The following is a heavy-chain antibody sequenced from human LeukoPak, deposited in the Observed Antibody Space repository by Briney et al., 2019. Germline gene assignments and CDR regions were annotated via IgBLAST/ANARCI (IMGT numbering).Heavy chain of an antibody. CDR3: TRDWYALDV. J-gene: IGHJ6*02. Sequence: GRSLRLSCTASGFTFGDYAMSWVRQAPGKGLEWVGFIRSKAYGGTTEYAASVKGRFTISRDDSKSIACLQMNSLKTEDTAVYYCTRDWYALDVWGQGTTVTVSS. CDR2: IRSKAYGGTT. V-gene: IGHV3-49*04. CDR1: GFTFGDYA. D-gene: IGHD6-13*01.